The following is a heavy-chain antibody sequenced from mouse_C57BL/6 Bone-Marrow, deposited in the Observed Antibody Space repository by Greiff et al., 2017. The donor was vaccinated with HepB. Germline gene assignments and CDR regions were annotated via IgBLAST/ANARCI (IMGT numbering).Heavy chain of an antibody. CDR2: IRNKANGYTT. CDR3: ARSFPGFAY. Sequence: EVKLVESGGGLVQPGGSLSLSCAASGFTFTDYYMSWVRQPPGKALEWLGFIRNKANGYTTEYSASVKGRFTISRDNSQSILYLQMNALRAEDSATYYCARSFPGFAYWGQGTLVTVSA. V-gene: IGHV7-3*01. CDR1: GFTFTDYY. J-gene: IGHJ3*01.